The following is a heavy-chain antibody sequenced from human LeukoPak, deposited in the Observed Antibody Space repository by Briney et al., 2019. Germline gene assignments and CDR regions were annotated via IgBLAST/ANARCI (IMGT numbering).Heavy chain of an antibody. CDR3: ARSGFYFDY. CDR1: GFTFSSYE. D-gene: IGHD3-3*01. Sequence: PGGSLRLSCAASGFTFSSYEMNWVRQAPGKGLEWVSYITSSGTTIYYADSVKGRFTISRDNAKNSLYLQMNSLRAEDTAVYYCARSGFYFDYWGQGMLVTVSS. CDR2: ITSSGTTI. V-gene: IGHV3-48*03. J-gene: IGHJ4*02.